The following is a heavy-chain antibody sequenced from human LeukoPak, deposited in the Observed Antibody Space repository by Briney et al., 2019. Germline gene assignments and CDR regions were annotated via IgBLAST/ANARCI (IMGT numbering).Heavy chain of an antibody. V-gene: IGHV1-8*01. CDR3: ARESGLTDNWLDS. J-gene: IGHJ5*01. D-gene: IGHD3-3*01. CDR2: MNPNSGKS. Sequence: ASVKVSCKASGYSFTTHDIHWVRQSTGQGLEWMGWMNPNSGKSGYAQKFQGRVTMPRDTSISTVYMELSSLGSDDTAVYYCARESGLTDNWLDSWGQGTLVIVCS. CDR1: GYSFTTHD.